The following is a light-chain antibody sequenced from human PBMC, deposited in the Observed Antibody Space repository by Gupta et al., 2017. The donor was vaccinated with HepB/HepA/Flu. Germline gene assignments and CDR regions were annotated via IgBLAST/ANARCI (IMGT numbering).Light chain of an antibody. CDR1: SGTNIASSP. J-gene: IGLJ2*01. CDR2: YKSDSDK. V-gene: IGLV5-45*02. CDR3: MIWYSDASL. Sequence: QAVLTQPSSLSASPGASASLTCTLRSGTNIASSPIYWYQQKPGSPPQYLLRYKSDSDKEQGSGVPSRFSGSKDASANAGILFISGLQSEDEADYCCMIWYSDASLFGGGTKLTVL.